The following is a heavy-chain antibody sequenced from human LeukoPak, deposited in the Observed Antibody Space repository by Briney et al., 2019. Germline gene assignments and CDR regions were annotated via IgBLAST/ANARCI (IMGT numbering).Heavy chain of an antibody. Sequence: GGSLRLSCAASGFIFSDYSMNWVRQAPGKGLEWISNIRGSRSGLGSGMYYADSVRGRFTISRDDAKNSLYLQMISLRAEDTAFYYCARDNNWGFDYWGQGALVTVSS. D-gene: IGHD7-27*01. CDR3: ARDNNWGFDY. CDR1: GFIFSDYS. CDR2: IRGSRSGLGSGM. V-gene: IGHV3-48*04. J-gene: IGHJ4*02.